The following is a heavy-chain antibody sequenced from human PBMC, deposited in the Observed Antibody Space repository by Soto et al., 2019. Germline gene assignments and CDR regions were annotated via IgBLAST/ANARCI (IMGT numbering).Heavy chain of an antibody. CDR1: GFTFSSSG. CDR3: AKRHPNGWYYFDN. J-gene: IGHJ4*02. V-gene: IGHV3-30*18. Sequence: QVQLVESGGGVVQPGRSLRLSCAASGFTFSSSGMHWVRQAPGKGLEWVAVISFDGSNKYYADSVKGRFTISRDNSENTVYLQMNSLRAEDTAVYYCAKRHPNGWYYFDNWGQGPLVTVSS. D-gene: IGHD6-19*01. CDR2: ISFDGSNK.